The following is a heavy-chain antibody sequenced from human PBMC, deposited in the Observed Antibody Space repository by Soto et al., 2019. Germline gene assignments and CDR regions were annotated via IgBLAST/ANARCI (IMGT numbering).Heavy chain of an antibody. D-gene: IGHD2-2*02. CDR2: INHSGST. CDR1: GGSISSYY. V-gene: IGHV4-34*01. Sequence: SETLCLTCTVAGGSISSYYGSWIRQPPGKGLEWIGEINHSGSTNHNPSLKSRVTISVDTPKNQFSLKLSSGTAADTGVYGCAGAGRGYCSSTSCHNHYYYYYYGMDVWGQGTTVTVS. J-gene: IGHJ6*02. CDR3: AGAGRGYCSSTSCHNHYYYYYYGMDV.